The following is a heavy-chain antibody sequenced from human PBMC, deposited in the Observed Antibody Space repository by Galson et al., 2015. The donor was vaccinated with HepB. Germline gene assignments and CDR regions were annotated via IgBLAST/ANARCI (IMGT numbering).Heavy chain of an antibody. V-gene: IGHV3-33*01. CDR2: IWYDGSKK. Sequence: SLRLSCAASAFTFSNFGMNWVRQAPGKGLEWVAFIWYDGSKKFYADSVKGRFTISRDNSNNTLYLQMSSLKAEDTAVYYCARDQGIGVVAPYYYYYMDVWGKGTTVTVSS. D-gene: IGHD2-15*01. J-gene: IGHJ6*03. CDR1: AFTFSNFG. CDR3: ARDQGIGVVAPYYYYYMDV.